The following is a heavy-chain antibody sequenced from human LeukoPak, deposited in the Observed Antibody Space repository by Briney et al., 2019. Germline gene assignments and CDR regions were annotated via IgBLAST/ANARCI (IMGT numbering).Heavy chain of an antibody. D-gene: IGHD3-16*01. CDR2: IKKDGSEK. CDR1: GFTFSSYW. CDR3: ARFGDYVWGTFDY. J-gene: IGHJ4*02. V-gene: IGHV3-7*01. Sequence: SGGSLRLSCAASGFTFSSYWMSWVRQAPGKGLEWVANIKKDGSEKYYVDSVKGRFTISRDNAKNSLYLQMNSLRAEDTAVYYCARFGDYVWGTFDYWGQGTLVTVSS.